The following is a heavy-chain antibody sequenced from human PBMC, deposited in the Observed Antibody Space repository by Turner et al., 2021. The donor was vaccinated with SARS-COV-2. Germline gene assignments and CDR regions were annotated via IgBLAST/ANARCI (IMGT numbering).Heavy chain of an antibody. V-gene: IGHV4-39*01. CDR3: ARRLVVQGTDDYSYYYGMDV. D-gene: IGHD3-22*01. CDR1: GGSISSSSYS. Sequence: QLQLQESGPGLVKPSETLSLTCTVFGGSISSSSYSWGWIRQPPGKGLEWIASIYYSGSTYYNPSLKSRVTISVDTSKNQFSLKLSSVTATDTAVYYCARRLVVQGTDDYSYYYGMDVWGQGTTVTVSS. J-gene: IGHJ6*02. CDR2: IYYSGST.